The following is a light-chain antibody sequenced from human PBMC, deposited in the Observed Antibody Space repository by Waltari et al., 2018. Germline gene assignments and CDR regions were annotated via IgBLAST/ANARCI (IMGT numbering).Light chain of an antibody. V-gene: IGKV1-NL1*01. CDR1: QGLTSS. CDR2: AAS. J-gene: IGKJ4*01. Sequence: IQLTPSPASLSASVGDRVTLSCPASQGLTSSLAWYQQQPRKASKLLVFAASRLQSGVPSRFSGSGSATQYTLNISNLQPEDFATYYCQQYSSTLLITFGGGTKVEIK. CDR3: QQYSSTLLIT.